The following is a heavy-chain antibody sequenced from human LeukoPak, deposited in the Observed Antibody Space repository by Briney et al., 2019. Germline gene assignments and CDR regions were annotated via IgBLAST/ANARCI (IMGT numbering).Heavy chain of an antibody. V-gene: IGHV4-30-2*01. J-gene: IGHJ4*02. CDR3: ANYCSGSYCGSGGY. CDR2: IYHSGST. CDR1: GGSISSGGYY. D-gene: IGHD1-26*01. Sequence: NPSETLSLTCTVSGGSISSGGYYWSWIRQPPGKGLEWIGYIYHSGSTYYNPSLKSRVTISVDRSKNQFSLKLSSVTAADTAVYYCANYCSGSYCGSGGYWGQGTLVTVSS.